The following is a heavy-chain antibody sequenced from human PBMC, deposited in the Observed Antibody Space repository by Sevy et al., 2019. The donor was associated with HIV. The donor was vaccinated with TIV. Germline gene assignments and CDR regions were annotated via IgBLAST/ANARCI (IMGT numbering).Heavy chain of an antibody. CDR2: ISRSGSTI. Sequence: GGSLRLSCAASGFTFSSYEMNWVRQAPGKGLEWVSYISRSGSTIYYADSVKGRFTISRDNAKNSLYLQMNSLRAEDTAVYYCARVDADYDFWSGYLDYWGQGTLVTVSS. J-gene: IGHJ4*02. CDR3: ARVDADYDFWSGYLDY. CDR1: GFTFSSYE. V-gene: IGHV3-48*03. D-gene: IGHD3-3*01.